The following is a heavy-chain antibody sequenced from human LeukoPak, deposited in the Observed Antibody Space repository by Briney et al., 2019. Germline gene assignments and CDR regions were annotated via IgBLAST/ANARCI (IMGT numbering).Heavy chain of an antibody. CDR2: IYPAYSDT. CDR3: ASGYSTGWYVF. CDR1: GYRLTSYW. Sequence: GESLKISCKGAGYRLTSYWIGWVRQMPGKGLEGMGIIYPAYSDTRYSPSFQGRVIISADKSINTAYLQWSSLKASDTAVYYCASGYSTGWYVFWGQGTLVTVSS. V-gene: IGHV5-51*01. D-gene: IGHD5-18*01. J-gene: IGHJ4*02.